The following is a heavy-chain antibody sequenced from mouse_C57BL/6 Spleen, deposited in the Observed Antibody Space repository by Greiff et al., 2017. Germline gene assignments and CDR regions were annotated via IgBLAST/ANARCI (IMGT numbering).Heavy chain of an antibody. CDR1: GFTFSDYY. CDR2: ISNGGGST. D-gene: IGHD3-3*01. CDR3: ARQGDDYAMDY. Sequence: EVKLMESGGGLVQPGGSLKLSCAASGFTFSDYYMYWVRQTPEKRLEWVAYISNGGGSTYYPDTVKGRFTISRDNAKNTLYLQMSRLKSEDTAMYYCARQGDDYAMDYWGQGTSVTVSS. J-gene: IGHJ4*01. V-gene: IGHV5-12*01.